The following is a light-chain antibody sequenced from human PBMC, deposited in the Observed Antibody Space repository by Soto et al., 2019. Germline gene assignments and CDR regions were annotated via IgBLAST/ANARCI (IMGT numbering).Light chain of an antibody. CDR1: QSVNNDY. Sequence: EIVLTQSPATLSLSPGERATLSCRASQSVNNDYLAWYHQKPGRAPRLVIYGASKRATGIPDRFSGSGSGTDFTLTISRLEPEDFAVYYCQQYGSSPWTFGQGTNVEIK. V-gene: IGKV3-20*01. CDR3: QQYGSSPWT. J-gene: IGKJ1*01. CDR2: GAS.